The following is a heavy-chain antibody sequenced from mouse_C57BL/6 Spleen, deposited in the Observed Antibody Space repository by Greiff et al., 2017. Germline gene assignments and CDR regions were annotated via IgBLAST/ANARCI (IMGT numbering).Heavy chain of an antibody. J-gene: IGHJ2*01. CDR3: AREGKELPYYFDY. V-gene: IGHV1-80*01. CDR2: IYPGDGDT. CDR1: GYAFSSYW. D-gene: IGHD6-1*01. Sequence: VQLQQSGAELVKPGASVKISCKASGYAFSSYWMNWVKQRPGKGLEWIGQIYPGDGDTNYNGKFKGKATLTADKSSSTAYMQLSSLTSEDSAVYFCAREGKELPYYFDYWGQGTTLTVSS.